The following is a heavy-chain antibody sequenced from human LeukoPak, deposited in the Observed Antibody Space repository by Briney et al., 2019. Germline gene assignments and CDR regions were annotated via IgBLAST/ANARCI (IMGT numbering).Heavy chain of an antibody. Sequence: SETLSLTCTVSGGSVSSYYWTWIRQPPGKGLEWNGYVYTSGGTNYNPSLSSRVTISVDTSKNQFSLILSSMTAADTAVYYCARRHHYYYYMDVWGKGTTVTVSS. J-gene: IGHJ6*03. CDR3: ARRHHYYYYMDV. V-gene: IGHV4-4*09. CDR1: GGSVSSYY. CDR2: VYTSGGT.